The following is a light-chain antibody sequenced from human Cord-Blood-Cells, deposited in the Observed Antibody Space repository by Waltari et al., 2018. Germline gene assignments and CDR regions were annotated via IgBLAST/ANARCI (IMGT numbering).Light chain of an antibody. V-gene: IGLV2-11*01. CDR3: CSYAGSYTWV. J-gene: IGLJ3*02. CDR2: DVR. Sequence: QSALTQPRSVSGSPGQSVTISCTGTSSDVGGYNYVSLYQQHPGKAPKLMLYDVRKRPSGVPDRFSGSKSGNTASLTISGLQAEDEADYYCCSYAGSYTWVFGGGTKLTVL. CDR1: SSDVGGYNY.